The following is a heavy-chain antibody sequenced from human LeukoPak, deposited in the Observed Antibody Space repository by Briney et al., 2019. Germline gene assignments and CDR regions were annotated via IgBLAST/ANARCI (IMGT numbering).Heavy chain of an antibody. J-gene: IGHJ4*02. CDR2: INPSGGTT. CDR1: GYDFTNYY. V-gene: IGHV1-46*01. CDR3: ARGHDFWSGYYLSHFDY. Sequence: GGSVKVSCKASGYDFTNYYMNWVRLAPGQGPEWMGVINPSGGTTTYAQKFRGRVTMTRDMSTSTVYMELSSLRSEDTAVYYCARGHDFWSGYYLSHFDYWGQGTLVTVSS. D-gene: IGHD3-3*01.